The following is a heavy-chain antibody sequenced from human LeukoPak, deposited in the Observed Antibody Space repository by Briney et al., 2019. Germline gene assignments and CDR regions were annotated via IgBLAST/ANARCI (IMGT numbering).Heavy chain of an antibody. CDR2: IGTAGDT. J-gene: IGHJ4*02. CDR3: ARGDSSGYQRNTKFDY. CDR1: GFTFSSYD. V-gene: IGHV3-13*01. D-gene: IGHD3-22*01. Sequence: PGGSLRLPCAASGFTFSSYDMHWVRPTTGKGLEWVSAIGTAGDTYYPGSVKGRFTISRENAKNSLYLQMNSLRAGDTAVYYCARGDSSGYQRNTKFDYWGQGTLVTVSS.